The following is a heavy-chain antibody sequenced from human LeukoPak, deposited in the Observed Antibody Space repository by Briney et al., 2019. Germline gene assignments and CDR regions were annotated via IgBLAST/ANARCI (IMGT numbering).Heavy chain of an antibody. CDR2: IIGSGGST. D-gene: IGHD4-17*01. J-gene: IGHJ4*02. V-gene: IGHV3-23*01. Sequence: PGGSLRLSCAASGFTFSSHAMSWVRHAPGKGLEWVSSIIGSGGSTYYADSVKGRFTISRDNSKNTLYLQMNSLRAEDTAVYHCAKDRKTTVLEGGQGTPVTVSS. CDR3: AKDRKTTVLE. CDR1: GFTFSSHA.